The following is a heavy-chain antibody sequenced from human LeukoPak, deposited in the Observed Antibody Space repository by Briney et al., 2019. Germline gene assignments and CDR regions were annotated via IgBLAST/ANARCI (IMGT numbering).Heavy chain of an antibody. CDR1: GGSISSGSYY. D-gene: IGHD6-13*01. V-gene: IGHV4-61*10. CDR2: ASHSGST. Sequence: PSETLSLTCTVSGGSISSGSYYWSWIRQPAGKGLEWIGEASHSGSTNYNPSLKSRVTISVDTSKNQFSLNLSSVTAADTAVYYCARGDWNGSSWYARRGYYFDYWGQGTLVTVSS. J-gene: IGHJ4*02. CDR3: ARGDWNGSSWYARRGYYFDY.